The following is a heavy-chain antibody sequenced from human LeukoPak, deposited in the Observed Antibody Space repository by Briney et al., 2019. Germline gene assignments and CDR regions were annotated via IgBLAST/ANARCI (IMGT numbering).Heavy chain of an antibody. Sequence: SETLSLTCTVSGGSISSYYWSWIRQPPGKGLEWIGYIYYSGSTNYNPSLKSRVTISVDTSKNQFSLKLSSVTAADTAVYYCARAVRFAQTHIDYWGQGTLVTVSS. CDR3: ARAVRFAQTHIDY. CDR1: GGSISSYY. V-gene: IGHV4-59*01. J-gene: IGHJ4*02. CDR2: IYYSGST. D-gene: IGHD3-16*01.